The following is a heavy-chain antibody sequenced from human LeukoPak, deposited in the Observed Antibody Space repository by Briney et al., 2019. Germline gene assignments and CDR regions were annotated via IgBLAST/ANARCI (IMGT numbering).Heavy chain of an antibody. Sequence: SETLSLTCTVSGGSISSSSYDWGWIRQPPGKGLDWIGSIYYSGSTYYNPSLKSRVTISVDTSKNQFSLKLSSVTAADTAVYYCARQDPYSSSSGFDYWGQGTLVTVSS. J-gene: IGHJ4*02. CDR2: IYYSGST. D-gene: IGHD6-6*01. CDR1: GGSISSSSYD. V-gene: IGHV4-39*01. CDR3: ARQDPYSSSSGFDY.